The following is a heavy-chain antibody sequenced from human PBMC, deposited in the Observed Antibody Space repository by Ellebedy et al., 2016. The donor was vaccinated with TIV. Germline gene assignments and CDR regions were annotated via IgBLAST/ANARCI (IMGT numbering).Heavy chain of an antibody. CDR3: ARLPPRADYYFYGMDV. D-gene: IGHD3-10*01. J-gene: IGHJ6*02. Sequence: PGGSLRLSCKGSGYSFSSYWIIWVRQMPGKGLEWMGRIAPSDSSTNYSPSFQGHVTISADKAISTVYLQWSSLRALDTAMYYCARLPPRADYYFYGMDVWGQGTSVTVSS. CDR1: GYSFSSYW. V-gene: IGHV5-10-1*01. CDR2: IAPSDSST.